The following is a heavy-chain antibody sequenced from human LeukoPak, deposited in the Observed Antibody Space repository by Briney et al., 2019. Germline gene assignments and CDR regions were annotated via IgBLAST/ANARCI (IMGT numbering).Heavy chain of an antibody. CDR3: ARAPNPRYCSGGSCLTPFDY. CDR2: INPNSSGT. CDR1: GYTFTGYY. D-gene: IGHD2-15*01. Sequence: ASVKVSCKASGYTFTGYYMHWVRQAPGQGLEWMGWINPNSSGTNYAQKFQGRVTMTRDTSISTAYMELSRLRSDDTAVYYCARAPNPRYCSGGSCLTPFDYWGQGTLVTVSS. J-gene: IGHJ4*02. V-gene: IGHV1-2*02.